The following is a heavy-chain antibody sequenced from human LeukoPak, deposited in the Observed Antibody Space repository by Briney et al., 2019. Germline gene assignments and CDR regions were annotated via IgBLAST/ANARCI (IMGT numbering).Heavy chain of an antibody. J-gene: IGHJ4*02. V-gene: IGHV1-3*04. D-gene: IGHD5-24*01. CDR2: INTGNGNT. CDR1: GYTLTSYA. CDR3: ASVDGYNYFDY. Sequence: GASVKVSCKASGYTLTSYAIHWVRQAPGQRPEWMGWINTGNGNTKYSQKFQGRVTITRDTSANTAYMELSSLRFEDTAVYYCASVDGYNYFDYWGQGTLVTVSS.